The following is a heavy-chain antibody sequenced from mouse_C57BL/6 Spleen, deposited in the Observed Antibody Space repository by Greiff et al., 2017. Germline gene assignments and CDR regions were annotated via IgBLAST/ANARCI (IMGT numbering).Heavy chain of an antibody. D-gene: IGHD1-1*01. Sequence: VQLQQPGAELVKPGASVTLSCKASGYTFTSYWMNWVKQRPGQGLEWIGMIYPNSGSTNYNEKFKSKATLTVDKSSSTAYMQLSSLASEDSAVYYCAYYGSNPPMDYWGQGTSVTVSS. V-gene: IGHV1-64*01. J-gene: IGHJ4*01. CDR3: AYYGSNPPMDY. CDR2: IYPNSGST. CDR1: GYTFTSYW.